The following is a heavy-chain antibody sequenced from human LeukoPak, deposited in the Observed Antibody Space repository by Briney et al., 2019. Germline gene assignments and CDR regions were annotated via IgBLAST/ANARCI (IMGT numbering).Heavy chain of an antibody. CDR3: ARAHQSILSIDY. D-gene: IGHD5/OR15-5a*01. J-gene: IGHJ4*02. V-gene: IGHV4-59*08. CDR1: GGSISSYY. CDR2: IYYSGST. Sequence: PSETLSLTCTVSGGSISSYYWSWIRQPPGKGLEWIGYIYYSGSTNYNPSLKSRVTISVDTSKNQFSLKLSSVTAADTAVYYCARAHQSILSIDYWGQGTRVTVSS.